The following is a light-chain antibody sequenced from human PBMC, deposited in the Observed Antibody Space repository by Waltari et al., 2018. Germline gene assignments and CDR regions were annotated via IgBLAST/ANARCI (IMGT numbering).Light chain of an antibody. V-gene: IGKV4-1*01. CDR1: QSVLYSSNNLNY. CDR3: QQFYSTPYT. CDR2: WAS. J-gene: IGKJ2*01. Sequence: DIVMTQSPDSLAVSLGERSTINCKSSQSVLYSSNNLNYLAWYQQKPGQPPKLIIYWASTRESGVPDRFSGSGSGTDFTLTISSLQAEDVAVYYCQQFYSTPYTFGQGTKVEIK.